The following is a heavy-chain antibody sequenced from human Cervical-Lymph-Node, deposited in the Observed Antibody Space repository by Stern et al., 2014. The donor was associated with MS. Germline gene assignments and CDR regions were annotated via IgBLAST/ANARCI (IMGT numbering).Heavy chain of an antibody. CDR2: IKQDGSEK. Sequence: EVQLVESGGGLVKPGGSLRLSCAASGFTFSSYWMSWVRQAPGKGLEWVANIKQDGSEKYYVDSVKGRFTISRDNAKNSLYLQMNSLRAEDTAVYYCAREGDDYEGRYFDYWGQGTLVTVSS. D-gene: IGHD5-24*01. J-gene: IGHJ4*02. CDR3: AREGDDYEGRYFDY. CDR1: GFTFSSYW. V-gene: IGHV3-7*03.